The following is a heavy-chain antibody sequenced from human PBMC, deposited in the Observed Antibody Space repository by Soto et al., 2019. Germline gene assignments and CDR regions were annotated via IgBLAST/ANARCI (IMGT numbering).Heavy chain of an antibody. J-gene: IGHJ3*02. CDR3: VPVERGTATTVVDAFDI. V-gene: IGHV4-34*01. CDR1: GGSISSSTNYY. D-gene: IGHD1-1*01. Sequence: QVQLQQWGAGLLKPSETLSLTCAVYGGSISSSTNYYWSWIRQPPGKGLEWIGEMSHSGGTHFNPSLRSRVTISVDTSKNQFSLEMTSVTAADTALYYCVPVERGTATTVVDAFDIWGPGTMVTVSS. CDR2: MSHSGGT.